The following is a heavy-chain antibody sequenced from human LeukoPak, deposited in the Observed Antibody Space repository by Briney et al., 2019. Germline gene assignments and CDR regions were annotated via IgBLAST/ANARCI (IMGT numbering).Heavy chain of an antibody. Sequence: PSETLSLTCTVSGGSISSYYWSWIRQPPGKGLEWIGYIYYSGSTNYNPSLKSRVTISVDTSKNQFTLKLSSVTAADTAVYYCARVTYGSSWSPFDYWGQGTLVTVSS. CDR3: ARVTYGSSWSPFDY. J-gene: IGHJ4*02. V-gene: IGHV4-59*01. CDR2: IYYSGST. D-gene: IGHD6-13*01. CDR1: GGSISSYY.